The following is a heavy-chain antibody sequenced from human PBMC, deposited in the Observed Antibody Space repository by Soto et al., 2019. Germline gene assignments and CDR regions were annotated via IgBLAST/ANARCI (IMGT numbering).Heavy chain of an antibody. J-gene: IGHJ3*02. V-gene: IGHV3-23*01. CDR1: GFTFSSYA. CDR2: ISGSGGST. Sequence: GGSLRLSCAASGFTFSSYAMHWVRQAPGKGLEYVSAISGSGGSTYYADSVKGRFTISRDNSKNTLYLQMNSLRAEDTAVYYCAKHFEDLEVDGAFDIWAQGTMVTVSS. D-gene: IGHD1-1*01. CDR3: AKHFEDLEVDGAFDI.